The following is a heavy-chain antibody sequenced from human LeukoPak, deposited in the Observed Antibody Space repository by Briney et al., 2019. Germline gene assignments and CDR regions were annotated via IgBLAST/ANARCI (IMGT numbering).Heavy chain of an antibody. CDR3: ARLDSDGNSYYFDY. CDR2: IYYSQST. Sequence: SETLSLTCTVSGRPISSSSYYWGWIRQPRGKGLEWIGSIYYSQSTYYNPSLKSRVTISVDTSQNHFALSLGSVIAADTAVYYCARLDSDGNSYYFDYWGQGTLVTVSS. CDR1: GRPISSSSYY. D-gene: IGHD5-18*01. V-gene: IGHV4-39*02. J-gene: IGHJ4*02.